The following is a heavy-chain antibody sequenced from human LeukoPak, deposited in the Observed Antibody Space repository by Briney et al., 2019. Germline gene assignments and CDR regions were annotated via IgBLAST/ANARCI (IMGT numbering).Heavy chain of an antibody. V-gene: IGHV1-69*04. CDR3: ASKYYYDSSGYPFDY. D-gene: IGHD3-22*01. J-gene: IGHJ4*02. CDR2: IIPILGIA. Sequence: SVKVSCKASGGTFSSYAISWVRQAPGQGLEWMGRIIPILGIANYAQKFQGRVTITADKSTSTAYMELSSLRSEDTAVYYCASKYYYDSSGYPFDYWGQGTLVTVSS. CDR1: GGTFSSYA.